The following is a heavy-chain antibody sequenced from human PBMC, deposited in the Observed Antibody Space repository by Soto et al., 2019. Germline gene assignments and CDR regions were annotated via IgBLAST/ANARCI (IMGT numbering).Heavy chain of an antibody. CDR2: ISATGGST. CDR3: AKGFIRDCGGDCTVDT. Sequence: GGSLRLSCAASGFTFSSYTMSWVRQAPGKGLEWVSGISATGGSTYYADSVKGRFTFSRDNSKNTLYLQMNSLRAEDTAVYYCAKGFIRDCGGDCTVDTWGQGTLVTVS. V-gene: IGHV3-23*01. D-gene: IGHD2-21*02. J-gene: IGHJ5*02. CDR1: GFTFSSYT.